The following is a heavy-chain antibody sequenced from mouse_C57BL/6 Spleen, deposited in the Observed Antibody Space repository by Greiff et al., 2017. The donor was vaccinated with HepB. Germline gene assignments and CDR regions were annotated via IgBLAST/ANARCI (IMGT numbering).Heavy chain of an antibody. CDR2: ISSGGDYI. V-gene: IGHV5-9-1*02. Sequence: LMESGEGLVKPGGSLKLSCAASGFTFSSYAMSWVRQTPEKRLEWVAYISSGGDYIYYADTVKGRFTISRDNARNTLYLQMSSLKSEDTAMYYCTRDQDSSGYPYYYAMDYWGQGTSVTVSS. CDR1: GFTFSSYA. D-gene: IGHD3-2*02. J-gene: IGHJ4*01. CDR3: TRDQDSSGYPYYYAMDY.